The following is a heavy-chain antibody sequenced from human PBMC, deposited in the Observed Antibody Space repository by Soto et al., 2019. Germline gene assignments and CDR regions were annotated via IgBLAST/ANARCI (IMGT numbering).Heavy chain of an antibody. J-gene: IGHJ2*01. CDR3: ARPDSSGSYWYFDL. D-gene: IGHD3-22*01. CDR2: IYYSGST. CDR1: GGSISSSSYY. Sequence: PSETLSLTCTVSGGSISSSSYYWGWIRQPPGKGLEWIGSIYYSGSTYYNPSLKSRVTISVDTSKNQFSLKLSSVTAADTAVYYCARPDSSGSYWYFDLWGRGTLVTVYS. V-gene: IGHV4-39*01.